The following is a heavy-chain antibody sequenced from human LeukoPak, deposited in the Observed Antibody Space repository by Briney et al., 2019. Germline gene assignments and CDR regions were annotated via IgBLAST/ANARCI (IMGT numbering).Heavy chain of an antibody. V-gene: IGHV1-69*04. Sequence: SVKVSCKASGGTFSSYAISWVRQAPGQGHEWMGRIIPILGIANYAQKFQGRVTITANKSTSTAYMELSSLRSEDTAVYYCARMRGSGSYSDYWGQGTLVTVSS. J-gene: IGHJ4*02. CDR1: GGTFSSYA. CDR3: ARMRGSGSYSDY. CDR2: IIPILGIA. D-gene: IGHD3-10*01.